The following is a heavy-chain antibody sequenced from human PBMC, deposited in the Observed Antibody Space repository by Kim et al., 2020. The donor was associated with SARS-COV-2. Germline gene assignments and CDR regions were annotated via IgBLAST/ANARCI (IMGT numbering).Heavy chain of an antibody. CDR3: ARPLPYYGSGTSSYYYYYGLDV. J-gene: IGHJ6*02. V-gene: IGHV1-18*01. CDR2: ISAYNGHT. CDR1: DYTFTSYG. D-gene: IGHD3-10*01. Sequence: ASVKVSCKAFDYTFTSYGISWVRQAPGQGLEWMGWISAYNGHTNYAQKFQDRVTMTTDTSTSTAYMELRSLRSDDTAVYYCARPLPYYGSGTSSYYYYYGLDVWGQGTTVTVSS.